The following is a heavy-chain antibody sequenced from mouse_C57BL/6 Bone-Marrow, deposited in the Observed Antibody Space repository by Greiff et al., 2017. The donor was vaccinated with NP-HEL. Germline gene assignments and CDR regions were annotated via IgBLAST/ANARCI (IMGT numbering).Heavy chain of an antibody. D-gene: IGHD2-2*01. J-gene: IGHJ2*01. V-gene: IGHV1-81*01. CDR3: WLQPFDY. Sequence: VKLVESGAELARPGASVKLSCKASGYTFTSYGISWVKQRTGQGLEWIGEIYPRSGNTYYNEKFKGKATLTADKSSSTAYMELRSLTSEDSAVYFCWLQPFDYWGQGTTLTVSS. CDR2: IYPRSGNT. CDR1: GYTFTSYG.